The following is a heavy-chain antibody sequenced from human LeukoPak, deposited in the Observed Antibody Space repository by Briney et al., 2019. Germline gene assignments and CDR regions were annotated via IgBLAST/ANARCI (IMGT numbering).Heavy chain of an antibody. Sequence: PSETLSLTCTVSGGSISSSYWSWIRQPPGKGLEWIGEINHSGSTNYNPSLKSRVTISVDTSKNHFSLRVSSVTAADTAVYYCARVSSSFNYAYYYYMDVWGKGTTVTISS. V-gene: IGHV4-59*01. D-gene: IGHD6-13*01. CDR1: GGSISSSY. J-gene: IGHJ6*03. CDR3: ARVSSSFNYAYYYYMDV. CDR2: INHSGST.